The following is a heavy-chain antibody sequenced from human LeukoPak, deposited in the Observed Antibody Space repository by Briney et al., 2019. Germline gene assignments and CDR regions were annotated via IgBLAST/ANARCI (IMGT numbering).Heavy chain of an antibody. D-gene: IGHD3-22*01. Sequence: AGGSLRLSCAAYGFIFSSDAMSWLRQAPGKGLEWVSAISGSGGSTYYADSVKGRFTISRDNSKNTLYLQMNSLRAEDTAVYYCAKDLYYYDTSGKAFDIWGQGTMVTVSS. CDR2: ISGSGGST. V-gene: IGHV3-23*01. CDR1: GFIFSSDA. J-gene: IGHJ3*02. CDR3: AKDLYYYDTSGKAFDI.